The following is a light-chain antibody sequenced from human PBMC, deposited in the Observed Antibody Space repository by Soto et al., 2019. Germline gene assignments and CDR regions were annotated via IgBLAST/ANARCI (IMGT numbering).Light chain of an antibody. CDR1: QSVSSSY. J-gene: IGKJ2*01. CDR2: GAS. Sequence: EIVLTQSPGTLSLSPGERATLSCRASQSVSSSYLAWYQQKPGQAPRLLIYGASSRATGIPDRFSGSGSGTDFTLTISRLEPEDFAVYYCQQYASPPYTFGQGTILEIK. CDR3: QQYASPPYT. V-gene: IGKV3-20*01.